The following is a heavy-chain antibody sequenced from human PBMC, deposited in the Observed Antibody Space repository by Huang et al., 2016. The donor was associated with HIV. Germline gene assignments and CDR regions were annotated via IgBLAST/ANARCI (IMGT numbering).Heavy chain of an antibody. V-gene: IGHV1-46*03. D-gene: IGHD6-13*01. CDR2: VKPSGGGA. CDR1: GFSILIYY. CDR3: AREGITPSGTEVSGFDF. J-gene: IGHJ5*01. Sequence: QVQLVQSGAEVKKPGASVTISCKASGFSILIYYLHCVRQAPGQGLEWMGIVKPSGGGADYAQKFKGRVTMTRDTSTRTLYMELSSLRSEDTAVYYCAREGITPSGTEVSGFDFWGQGTPVSVSS.